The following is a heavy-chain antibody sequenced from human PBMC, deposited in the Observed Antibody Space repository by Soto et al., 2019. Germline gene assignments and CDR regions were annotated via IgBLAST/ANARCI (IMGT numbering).Heavy chain of an antibody. V-gene: IGHV4-59*08. Sequence: QVQLQESGPGLVKPSESLSLTCSVSGAPIRSHYWSWIRQPPGKGLEWIGYIYYSGRATYNPSRKSRVTISVDTSKNQFSLNLTSVTAADTAIYYCARQGWLPGWFDPWGQGTLVTVSS. CDR1: GAPIRSHY. D-gene: IGHD5-12*01. CDR3: ARQGWLPGWFDP. CDR2: IYYSGRA. J-gene: IGHJ5*02.